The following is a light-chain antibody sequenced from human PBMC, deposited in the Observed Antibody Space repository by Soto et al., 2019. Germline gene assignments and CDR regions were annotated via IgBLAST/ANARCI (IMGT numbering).Light chain of an antibody. V-gene: IGKV3-20*01. J-gene: IGKJ1*01. CDR3: QQHGTSPRT. CDR2: GAS. CDR1: QSVSSSY. Sequence: EIVLTQSPGTLSLSPGERATLSCRASQSVSSSYLAWYQQKPGQAPRLLIYGASSRATGIPDRFSGSGSGTDFTLIISRLEPEDFAVYYCQQHGTSPRTFGHGTKVDI.